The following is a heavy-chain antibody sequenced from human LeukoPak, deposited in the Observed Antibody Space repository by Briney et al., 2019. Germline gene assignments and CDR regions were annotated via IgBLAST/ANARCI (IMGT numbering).Heavy chain of an antibody. V-gene: IGHV4-34*01. CDR3: ARGDYNILTGYYTPYYFGMDV. Sequence: SATLSLTCAVYGGSISGYYWSWIRQPPGKGLEWIGHITHSGTTSYIPSLKSRVTISVDTSKNRFSLKVSSVTAADTAVYYCARGDYNILTGYYTPYYFGMDVWGQGTTVTVS. CDR1: GGSISGYY. J-gene: IGHJ6*02. D-gene: IGHD3-9*01. CDR2: ITHSGTT.